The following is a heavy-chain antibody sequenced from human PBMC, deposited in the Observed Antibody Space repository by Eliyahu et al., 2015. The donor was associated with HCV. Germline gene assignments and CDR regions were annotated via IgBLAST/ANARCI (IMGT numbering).Heavy chain of an antibody. CDR2: IYWNXDX. V-gene: IGHV2-5*01. Sequence: QITLKESGPTLVKPTQTLTLTCTFSGFSLNXSGXXVXWIRQPPGKALEXLSQIYWNXDXRHSSXLKSRLTITKDTSKNQVVLTMTNMDPVDTATYYCAHSTVGYYDSSGYYTSSAPFDYWGQGTLVTVSS. J-gene: IGHJ4*02. CDR3: AHSTVGYYDSSGYYTSSAPFDY. D-gene: IGHD3-22*01. CDR1: GFSLNXSGXX.